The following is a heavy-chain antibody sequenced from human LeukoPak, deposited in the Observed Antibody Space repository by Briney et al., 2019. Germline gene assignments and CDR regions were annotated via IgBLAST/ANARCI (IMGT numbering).Heavy chain of an antibody. CDR1: GYTFTSYG. J-gene: IGHJ4*02. CDR2: ISAYNGNT. V-gene: IGHV1-18*01. D-gene: IGHD6-19*01. CDR3: ARDLIGIAVASGKPYYFDY. Sequence: ASVKVSCKASGYTFTSYGISWVRQAPGQGLEWMGWISAYNGNTNYAQKLQGRVTMTTDTSTSTAYMELGSLRSDDTAVYYCARDLIGIAVASGKPYYFDYWGQGTLVTVSS.